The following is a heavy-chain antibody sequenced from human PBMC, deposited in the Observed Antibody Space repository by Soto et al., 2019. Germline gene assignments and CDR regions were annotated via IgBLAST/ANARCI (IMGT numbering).Heavy chain of an antibody. V-gene: IGHV1-69*04. J-gene: IGHJ5*02. CDR3: ARDLTAYCREVPCNWFDP. D-gene: IGHD2-15*01. CDR2: IIPILGIA. Sequence: ASVKVSCKASGGTFSSYTISWVRQAPGQGLEWMGRIIPILGIANYAQKFQGRVTITADKSTSTAYMELSSLRSEDTAVYYCARDLTAYCREVPCNWFDPWGQGTLVTVSS. CDR1: GGTFSSYT.